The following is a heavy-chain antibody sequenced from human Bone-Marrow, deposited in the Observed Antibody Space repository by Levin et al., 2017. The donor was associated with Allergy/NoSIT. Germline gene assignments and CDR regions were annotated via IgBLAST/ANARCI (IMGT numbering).Heavy chain of an antibody. CDR1: GYTFTGYY. Sequence: ASVKVSCKASGYTFTGYYMHWVRQAPGQGLEWMGRINPNSGGTNYAQKFQGRVTMTRDTSISTAYMELSRLRSDDTAVYYCASPGMGWVQGDYYFDYWGQGTLVTVSS. V-gene: IGHV1-2*06. D-gene: IGHD3-10*01. J-gene: IGHJ4*02. CDR3: ASPGMGWVQGDYYFDY. CDR2: INPNSGGT.